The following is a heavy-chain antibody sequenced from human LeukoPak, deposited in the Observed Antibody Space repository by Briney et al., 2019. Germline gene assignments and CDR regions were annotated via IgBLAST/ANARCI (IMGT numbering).Heavy chain of an antibody. D-gene: IGHD1-26*01. J-gene: IGHJ4*02. CDR2: ISGSGGST. CDR1: GFTFSSYA. CDR3: AKAFRITGELPDLPDY. V-gene: IGHV3-23*01. Sequence: GGSLRLSCAASGFTFSSYAMSWVRQAPGKGLEWVSAISGSGGSTYYADSVKGRFTISRDNSKNTLYLQMNSLRAEDTAVYYCAKAFRITGELPDLPDYWGQGTLVTVSP.